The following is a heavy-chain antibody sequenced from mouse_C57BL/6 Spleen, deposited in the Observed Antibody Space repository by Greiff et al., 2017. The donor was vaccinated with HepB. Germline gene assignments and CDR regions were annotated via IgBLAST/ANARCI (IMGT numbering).Heavy chain of an antibody. V-gene: IGHV1-26*01. D-gene: IGHD2-5*01. CDR2: INPNNGGT. Sequence: EVQLQQSGPELVKPGASVKISCKASGYTFTDYYMNWVKQSHGKSLEWIGDINPNNGGTSYNQKFKGKATLTVDKSSSTAYMDLRSLTSEDSAVYYCARISYSNFPFAYWGQGTLVTVSA. CDR3: ARISYSNFPFAY. J-gene: IGHJ3*01. CDR1: GYTFTDYY.